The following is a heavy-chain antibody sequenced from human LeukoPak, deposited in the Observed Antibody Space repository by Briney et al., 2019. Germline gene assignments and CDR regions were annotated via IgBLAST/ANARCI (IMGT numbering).Heavy chain of an antibody. CDR2: ISYDGSNK. Sequence: GGSLRLSCAASGFTFSSYAMHWVRQAPGKGLEWVAVISYDGSNKYYADSVKGRFTISRDNSKNTLYLQMNSLRAEDTAVYYCARDNYYDSSGYSGFCGYWGQGTLVTVSS. CDR1: GFTFSSYA. V-gene: IGHV3-30*04. D-gene: IGHD3-22*01. J-gene: IGHJ4*02. CDR3: ARDNYYDSSGYSGFCGY.